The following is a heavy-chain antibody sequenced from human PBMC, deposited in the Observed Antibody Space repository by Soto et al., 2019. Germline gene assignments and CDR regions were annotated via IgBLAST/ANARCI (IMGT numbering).Heavy chain of an antibody. Sequence: ASVKVSCKASGYTFTGYYMHWVRQAPGQGLEWMGWINPNSGGTNYAQKFQGWVTMTRDTSISTAYMELSRLRSDDTAVYYCASEGRLGAAAGYDAFDIWGQGTMVTVSS. D-gene: IGHD6-13*01. CDR3: ASEGRLGAAAGYDAFDI. V-gene: IGHV1-2*04. CDR2: INPNSGGT. J-gene: IGHJ3*02. CDR1: GYTFTGYY.